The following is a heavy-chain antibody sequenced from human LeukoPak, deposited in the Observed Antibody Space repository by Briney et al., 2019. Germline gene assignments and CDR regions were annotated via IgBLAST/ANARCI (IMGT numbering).Heavy chain of an antibody. V-gene: IGHV3-30*02. Sequence: PGGSLRLSCAASGFTFTVYGIHWVRRAPGKGQEWVAFIRYDGSNKYYPEPVKHRFTISRDNSKNKPYLPMNSLRADDKAGYYCSKDLGIGVVPVPGCDYWGQGTLVTVSS. CDR1: GFTFTVYG. J-gene: IGHJ4*02. CDR2: IRYDGSNK. CDR3: SKDLGIGVVPVPGCDY. D-gene: IGHD2-2*03.